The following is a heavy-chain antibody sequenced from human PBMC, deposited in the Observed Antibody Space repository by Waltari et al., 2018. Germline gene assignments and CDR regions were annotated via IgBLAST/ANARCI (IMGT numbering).Heavy chain of an antibody. Sequence: EVQLVQSGAEVKKPGESLRISCKASGYNSERYWISWMRHMPGKGLEWMGRIDPSDSYTNYSPSFQGHVSISADKSVATAYLQWSSLEASDSGMYYCAGHGYQLRQFDYWGQGTLVTVSS. J-gene: IGHJ4*02. CDR2: IDPSDSYT. CDR1: GYNSERYW. V-gene: IGHV5-10-1*03. D-gene: IGHD2-2*01. CDR3: AGHGYQLRQFDY.